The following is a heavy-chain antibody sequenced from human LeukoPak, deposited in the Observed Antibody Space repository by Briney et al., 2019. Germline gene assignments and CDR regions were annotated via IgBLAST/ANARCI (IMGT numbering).Heavy chain of an antibody. V-gene: IGHV3-7*05. Sequence: RGSLRLSCAASGFTFSTSWMSWVRQAPGKGLEWVATINQDESKTYNVDSVRGRFTISRDNAKNSLYLQMNSLRADDTAVYFCAREYSSSARDYWGQGTLVTVSS. CDR2: INQDESKT. CDR3: AREYSSSARDY. CDR1: GFTFSTSW. D-gene: IGHD6-6*01. J-gene: IGHJ4*02.